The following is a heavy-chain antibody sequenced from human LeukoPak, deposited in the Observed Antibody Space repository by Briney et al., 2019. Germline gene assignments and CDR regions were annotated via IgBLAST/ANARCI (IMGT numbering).Heavy chain of an antibody. CDR1: GFTFSSYA. CDR2: ISGSGGST. J-gene: IGHJ4*02. V-gene: IGHV3-23*01. D-gene: IGHD3-3*01. CDR3: AKGTVLRFLEWLYYSDY. Sequence: GGSLRLSCAASGFTFSSYAMSWVRQAPGEGLEWVSAISGSGGSTYYADSVKGRFTISRDNSKNTLYLQMNSLRAEDTAVYYCAKGTVLRFLEWLYYSDYWGQGTLVTVSS.